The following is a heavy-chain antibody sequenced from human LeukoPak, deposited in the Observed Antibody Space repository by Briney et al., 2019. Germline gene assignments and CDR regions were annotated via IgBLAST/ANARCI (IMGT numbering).Heavy chain of an antibody. J-gene: IGHJ6*03. CDR2: IRSKANSYAT. CDR1: GFTFSGSV. Sequence: GGSLRLSCAASGFTFSGSVMHWVRQASGKGLEWVGRIRSKANSYATAYAASVKGRFTISRDDSKNTAYLQMNSLKTEDTAVYYCTRQEQQLVRGNYYYYYMDVWGKGTTVTVSS. D-gene: IGHD6-13*01. CDR3: TRQEQQLVRGNYYYYYMDV. V-gene: IGHV3-73*01.